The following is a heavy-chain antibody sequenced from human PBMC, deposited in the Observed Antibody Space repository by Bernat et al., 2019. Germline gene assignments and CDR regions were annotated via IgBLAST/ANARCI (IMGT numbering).Heavy chain of an antibody. CDR1: GFTFSNAW. D-gene: IGHD3-22*01. CDR2: IRSKTDGDTT. CDR3: NTDLDTMVVVVLHDAFDI. J-gene: IGHJ3*02. Sequence: EVQLVESGGGLVKPGGSLRLSCAASGFTFSNAWMNWVRQAPGKGLEWVGGIRSKTDGDTTAYAATVKGRFTISRDDSNNSLYLQMNRLKTEDTVVYYGNTDLDTMVVVVLHDAFDIWGQGTMVTVSS. V-gene: IGHV3-15*07.